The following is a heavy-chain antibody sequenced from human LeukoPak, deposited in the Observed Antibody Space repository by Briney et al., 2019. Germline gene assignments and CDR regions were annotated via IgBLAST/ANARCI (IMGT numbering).Heavy chain of an antibody. CDR3: AKDHWVTIFGVPDY. CDR2: IRYDGSNK. CDR1: GFTFSSYS. J-gene: IGHJ4*02. D-gene: IGHD3-3*01. Sequence: SGGSLRLSCAASGFTFSSYSMNWVRQAPGKGLEWVAFIRYDGSNKYYADSVKGRFTISRDNSKNTLYLQMNSLRAEDTAVYYCAKDHWVTIFGVPDYWGQGTLVTVSS. V-gene: IGHV3-30*02.